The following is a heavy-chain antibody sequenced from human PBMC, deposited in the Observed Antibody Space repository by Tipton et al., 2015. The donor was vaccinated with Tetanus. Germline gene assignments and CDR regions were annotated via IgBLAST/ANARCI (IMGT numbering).Heavy chain of an antibody. D-gene: IGHD3-10*01. J-gene: IGHJ4*02. CDR2: IIPILGIA. CDR3: ARATMVRGVWAGY. Sequence: QLVQSGAEVKKPGSSVKVSCKASGGTFSSYAISWVRQAPGQGLEWMGRIIPILGIANYAQKFQGRVTITADKSTSTGYMELSSLRSEDTAGYYCARATMVRGVWAGYWGQGTLVTVSS. CDR1: GGTFSSYA. V-gene: IGHV1-69*09.